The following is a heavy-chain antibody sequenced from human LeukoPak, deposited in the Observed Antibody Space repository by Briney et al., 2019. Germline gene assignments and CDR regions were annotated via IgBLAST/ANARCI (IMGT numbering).Heavy chain of an antibody. J-gene: IGHJ5*02. CDR2: IYYTGST. V-gene: IGHV4-31*03. CDR3: ARYCSSTSCRWFDP. D-gene: IGHD2-2*01. Sequence: SQTLSLTSTVSGGSISSGGYYWSWIRQHPGKGLEWLGYIYYTGSTYYNPSPKSRVIISVDTSKNQFSLKLNSVTAADTAVYYCARYCSSTSCRWFDPWAREPWSPSPQ. CDR1: GGSISSGGYY.